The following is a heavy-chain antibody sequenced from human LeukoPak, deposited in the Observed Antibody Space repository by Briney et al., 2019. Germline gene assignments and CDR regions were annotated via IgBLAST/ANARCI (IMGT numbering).Heavy chain of an antibody. J-gene: IGHJ5*02. Sequence: PGGSLRLSCAASGFTFSSYAMSWVRQAPGKGLEWVSAISGSGGSTYYADSVKGRFTISRDNSKNTLYLQMNSLRAEDTAVYYCAKDFTALPYGDYGFDPWGQGTLVTVSS. CDR2: ISGSGGST. D-gene: IGHD4-17*01. V-gene: IGHV3-23*01. CDR1: GFTFSSYA. CDR3: AKDFTALPYGDYGFDP.